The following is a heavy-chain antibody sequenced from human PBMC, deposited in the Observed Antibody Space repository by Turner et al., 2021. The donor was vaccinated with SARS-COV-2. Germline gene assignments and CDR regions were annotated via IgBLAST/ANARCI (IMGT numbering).Heavy chain of an antibody. J-gene: IGHJ5*02. D-gene: IGHD6-13*01. Sequence: QVQLQESGPGLVKPSETLSLTCTVSGGSIRSYYWSWIRQPAGKGLEWIGRIYTSGSTNYNPSLKSRLTMSVDTSKNQFSLKLSSVTAADTAVYYCARERLDSSSWFLFYRTWFDPWGQGTLVTVSS. V-gene: IGHV4-4*07. CDR1: GGSIRSYY. CDR2: IYTSGST. CDR3: ARERLDSSSWFLFYRTWFDP.